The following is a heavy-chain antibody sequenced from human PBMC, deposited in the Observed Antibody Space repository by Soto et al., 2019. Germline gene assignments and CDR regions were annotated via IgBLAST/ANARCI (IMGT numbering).Heavy chain of an antibody. D-gene: IGHD5-18*01. CDR3: ARVVGYSYAYDY. J-gene: IGHJ4*02. Sequence: SETLSLTCAVYGGSFSGYYWSWIRQPPGKGLEWIGEINHSGSTNYNPSLKSRVTISVDKSKNQFSLKLSSVTAADTAVYYCARVVGYSYAYDYWGQGTLVTVSS. CDR1: GGSFSGYY. CDR2: INHSGST. V-gene: IGHV4-34*01.